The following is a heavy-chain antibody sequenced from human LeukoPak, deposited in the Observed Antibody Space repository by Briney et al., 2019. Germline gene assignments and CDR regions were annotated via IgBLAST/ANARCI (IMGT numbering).Heavy chain of an antibody. D-gene: IGHD1-1*01. V-gene: IGHV4-34*01. Sequence: SETLSLTCTVSGGSISSYYWSWIRQPPGKGLEWIGEINHSGSTNYNPSLKSRVTISVDTSKNQFSLKLSSVTAADTAVYYCAREVVQLEPDYFDYWGQGTLVTVSS. CDR2: INHSGST. CDR3: AREVVQLEPDYFDY. CDR1: GGSISSYY. J-gene: IGHJ4*02.